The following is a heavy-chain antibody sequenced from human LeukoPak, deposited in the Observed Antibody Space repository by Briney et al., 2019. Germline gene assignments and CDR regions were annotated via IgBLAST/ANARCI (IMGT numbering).Heavy chain of an antibody. V-gene: IGHV4-59*01. CDR2: IYYSGST. J-gene: IGHJ3*02. CDR1: GGSISSYY. CDR3: ARKRITMIVDI. D-gene: IGHD3-22*01. Sequence: SETLSLTCTVSGGSISSYYWSWIRQPPGKGLEWIGYIYYSGSTNYNPSFKSRVTISVDTSKNQFSLKLSSVTAADTAVYYCARKRITMIVDIWGQGTMVTVSS.